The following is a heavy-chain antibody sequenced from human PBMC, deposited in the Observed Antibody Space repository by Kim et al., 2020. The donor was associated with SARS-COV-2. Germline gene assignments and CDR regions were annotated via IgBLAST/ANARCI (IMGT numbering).Heavy chain of an antibody. Sequence: ASVKVSCKASGYTFTSFCISWLRQAPGQGLEWMGRISANNGGTHAARNLQGRVTMTTDTSTSTAYMELRSLRSDDTAVYYCARKGTRAQLDFWRQGTRVPLSS. D-gene: IGHD1-26*01. CDR1: GYTFTSFC. V-gene: IGHV1-18*01. CDR3: ARKGTRAQLDF. CDR2: ISANNGGT. J-gene: IGHJ4*02.